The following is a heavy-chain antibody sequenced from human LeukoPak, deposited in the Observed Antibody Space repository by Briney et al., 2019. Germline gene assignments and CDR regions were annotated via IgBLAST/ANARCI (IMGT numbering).Heavy chain of an antibody. CDR2: IWFDGRKI. Sequence: GGSLRLSRAASGFTFSHYGMHWVRQAPGMGLEWVAVIWFDGRKIHYPDSVKGRFTISRDNSKNTLYLQMDNLRADDTAVYYCVRGSGGDGYGYWGDYWGQGTLVTVSP. J-gene: IGHJ4*02. V-gene: IGHV3-33*01. D-gene: IGHD5-24*01. CDR3: VRGSGGDGYGYWGDY. CDR1: GFTFSHYG.